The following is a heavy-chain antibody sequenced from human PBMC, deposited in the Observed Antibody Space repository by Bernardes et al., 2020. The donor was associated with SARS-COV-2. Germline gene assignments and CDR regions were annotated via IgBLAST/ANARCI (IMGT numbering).Heavy chain of an antibody. J-gene: IGHJ5*02. CDR1: GFTFDDYG. Sequence: SLRLSCAASGFTFDDYGMHWVRQAPGKGLEWVSGLSWNSGSIGYADSAKGRFTISRDNAKNSLYLQMNSLRAEDTAFYYCAKGQSSSWYSSGWPWGQGTLVTVSS. D-gene: IGHD6-19*01. CDR3: AKGQSSSWYSSGWP. V-gene: IGHV3-9*01. CDR2: LSWNSGSI.